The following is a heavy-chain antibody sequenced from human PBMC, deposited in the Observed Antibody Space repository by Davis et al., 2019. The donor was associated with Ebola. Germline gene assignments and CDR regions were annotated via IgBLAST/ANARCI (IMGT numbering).Heavy chain of an antibody. D-gene: IGHD5-18*01. V-gene: IGHV3-74*01. CDR2: INSDGSST. CDR1: GFTFSSYW. Sequence: PGGSLRLSCAASGFTFSSYWMHWVRQAPGKGLVWVSRINSDGSSTSYADSVKGRFTISRDNAKNTLYLQMNSLRAEDTAVYYCVGYSYGYDAFDIWGQGTMVTVSS. CDR3: VGYSYGYDAFDI. J-gene: IGHJ3*02.